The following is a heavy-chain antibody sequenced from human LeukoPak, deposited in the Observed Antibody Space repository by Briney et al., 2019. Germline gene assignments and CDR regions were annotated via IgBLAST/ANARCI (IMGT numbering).Heavy chain of an antibody. D-gene: IGHD1-20*01. CDR2: IYSGGST. Sequence: PGGSLRLSCAASGCTVSSNYMSWVRQAPGKGLGWVSVIYSGGSTYYADSVKGRFTISRDNSKNTLYLQMNSLRAEDAAVYYCARDNWNDVMGFDYWGRGTLVTVSS. J-gene: IGHJ4*02. CDR1: GCTVSSNY. V-gene: IGHV3-53*01. CDR3: ARDNWNDVMGFDY.